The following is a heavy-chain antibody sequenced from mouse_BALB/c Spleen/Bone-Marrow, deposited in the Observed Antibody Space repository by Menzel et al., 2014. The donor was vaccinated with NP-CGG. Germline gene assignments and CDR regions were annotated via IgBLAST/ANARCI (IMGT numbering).Heavy chain of an antibody. CDR1: GFTFSSYG. D-gene: IGHD2-4*01. J-gene: IGHJ2*01. CDR2: ISSGGSYT. V-gene: IGHV5-6*01. Sequence: DVQLVESGGDLVKPGGSLKLSCAASGFTFSSYGMSWVRQTPDKRLEWVATISSGGSYTYYPDSVKGRFTISRDNAKSTLYLQMSSLKSEDTAMYYCARQTYYDYDGYFDYWGQGTTLTVSS. CDR3: ARQTYYDYDGYFDY.